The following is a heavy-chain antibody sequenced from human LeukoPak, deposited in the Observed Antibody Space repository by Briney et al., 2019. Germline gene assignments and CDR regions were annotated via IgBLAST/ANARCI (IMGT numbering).Heavy chain of an antibody. Sequence: SVKVSCKASGGTFSSYAISWVRQAPGQGLEWMGRIIPIFSIANYAQKFQGRVTITADKSTSTAYMELSSLRSEDTAVYYCARESTSADFDYWGQGTLVTVSS. CDR2: IIPIFSIA. V-gene: IGHV1-69*04. J-gene: IGHJ4*02. CDR3: ARESTSADFDY. CDR1: GGTFSSYA.